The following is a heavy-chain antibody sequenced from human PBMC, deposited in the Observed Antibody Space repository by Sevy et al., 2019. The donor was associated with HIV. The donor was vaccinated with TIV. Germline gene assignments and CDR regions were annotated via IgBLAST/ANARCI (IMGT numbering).Heavy chain of an antibody. V-gene: IGHV4-34*01. CDR2: INHSGST. J-gene: IGHJ1*01. Sequence: SETLSLTCAVYGGSFSGYYWSWIRQPPGKGLEWIGAINHSGSTNYNPSLKSRVTISVDTSKNQFSLKLSSVTAADTAVYYCARAGKGSGWYRYFQHWGQGTLVTVSS. CDR1: GGSFSGYY. CDR3: ARAGKGSGWYRYFQH. D-gene: IGHD6-19*01.